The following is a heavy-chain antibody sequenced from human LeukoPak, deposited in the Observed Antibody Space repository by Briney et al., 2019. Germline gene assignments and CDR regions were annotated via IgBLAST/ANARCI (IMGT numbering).Heavy chain of an antibody. J-gene: IGHJ4*02. CDR1: GYTFTSYG. CDR2: ISAYNGNT. D-gene: IGHD3-22*01. V-gene: IGHV1-18*01. Sequence: ASVTVSCKASGYTFTSYGISWVRQAPGQGLEWMGWISAYNGNTNYAQKLQGRVTMTTDTSTSTACMELRSLRSDDTAVYYCARDNLIVAPLDYWGQGTLVTVSS. CDR3: ARDNLIVAPLDY.